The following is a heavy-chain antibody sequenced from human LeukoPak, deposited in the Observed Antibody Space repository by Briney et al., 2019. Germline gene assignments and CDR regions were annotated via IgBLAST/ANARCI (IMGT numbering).Heavy chain of an antibody. CDR1: GDSISSGDYY. CDR2: ISSSGST. D-gene: IGHD3-22*01. Sequence: SETLSLTCTVSGDSISSGDYYWSWIRQPAGKGLEWIGRISSSGSTNYNPSLRSRVTISVDTSKNQFSLKLSSVTAADTAVYFCARGPYSYDSSGAFDIWGQGTMVTVSS. CDR3: ARGPYSYDSSGAFDI. V-gene: IGHV4-61*02. J-gene: IGHJ3*02.